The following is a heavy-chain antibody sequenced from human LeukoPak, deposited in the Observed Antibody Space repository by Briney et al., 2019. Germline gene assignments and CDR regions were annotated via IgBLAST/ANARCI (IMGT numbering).Heavy chain of an antibody. Sequence: GGPLRLPCAVSGFPSSIHWMIGVPQPPGKGLEGVANIKQEGSQTYYLPSVKGRFTISRDTAKNSLSLQMNSLTAEDTAVYYCARAAYCIGASCRFDNWGQGNLVTVSS. CDR3: ARAAYCIGASCRFDN. V-gene: IGHV3-7*03. D-gene: IGHD2-15*01. CDR2: IKQEGSQT. J-gene: IGHJ4*02. CDR1: GFPSSIHW.